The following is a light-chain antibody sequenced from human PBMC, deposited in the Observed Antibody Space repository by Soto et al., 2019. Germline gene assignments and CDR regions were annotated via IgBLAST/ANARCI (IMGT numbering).Light chain of an antibody. Sequence: AIQLTKAPSSLSASVWDRVTITCRASQGIRNELSWFQQRPGNAPTLLISAASRLQSGVPSRCSGRGAGTDCTLTISSRQPEDFATYYCLQDYDYPRTFGQGTKVDIK. V-gene: IGKV1-6*01. J-gene: IGKJ1*01. CDR3: LQDYDYPRT. CDR1: QGIRNE. CDR2: AAS.